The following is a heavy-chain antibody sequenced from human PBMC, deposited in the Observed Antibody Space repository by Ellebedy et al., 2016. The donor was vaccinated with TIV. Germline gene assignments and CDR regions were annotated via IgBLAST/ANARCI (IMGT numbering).Heavy chain of an antibody. J-gene: IGHJ4*02. D-gene: IGHD4-17*01. CDR2: VYYSGKT. CDR3: SAAYGRVTPAY. V-gene: IGHV4-59*01. Sequence: MPSETLSLTCTVSGASINRYWNWIRQPPGRGLEYIGYVYYSGKTNYSPSLKDRVTISLDTSKSQFSLNLNSVTAADTAVYYCSAAYGRVTPAYWGQGTLVTVSS. CDR1: GASINRY.